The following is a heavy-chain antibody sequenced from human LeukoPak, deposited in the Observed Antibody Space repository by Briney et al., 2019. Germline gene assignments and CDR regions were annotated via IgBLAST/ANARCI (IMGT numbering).Heavy chain of an antibody. CDR2: INPNSGGT. V-gene: IGHV1-2*06. CDR3: ARAALWFGELLDGMDV. J-gene: IGHJ6*02. CDR1: GYTFTGY. Sequence: ASVKVSCKTFGYTFTGYIHWVRQAPGQGIGWMGRINPNSGGTNYAQKFQGRVTMTRDTSISTAYMELSRLRSDETAVYYCARAALWFGELLDGMDVWGQGTTVTVSS. D-gene: IGHD3-10*01.